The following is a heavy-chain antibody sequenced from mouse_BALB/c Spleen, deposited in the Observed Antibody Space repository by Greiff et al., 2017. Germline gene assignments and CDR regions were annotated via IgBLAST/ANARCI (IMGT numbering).Heavy chain of an antibody. Sequence: DVMLVESGGDLVKPGGSLKLSCAASGFTFSSYGMSWVRQTPDKRLEWVATISSGGSYTYYPDSVKGRFTISRDNAKNTLYLQMSSLKSEDTAMYYCARPLMRDYAMDYWGQGTSVTVSS. CDR2: ISSGGSYT. V-gene: IGHV5-6*02. J-gene: IGHJ4*01. CDR3: ARPLMRDYAMDY. CDR1: GFTFSSYG.